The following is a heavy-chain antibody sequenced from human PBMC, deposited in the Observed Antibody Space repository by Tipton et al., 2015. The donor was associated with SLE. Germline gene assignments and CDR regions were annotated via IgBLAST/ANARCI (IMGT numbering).Heavy chain of an antibody. CDR2: IKQDGSEK. J-gene: IGHJ4*02. D-gene: IGHD6-13*01. CDR1: GFSLSSYW. Sequence: SLRLSCAASGFSLSSYWMSWVRQAPGKGLEWVANIKQDGSEKYYVDSVKGRFTISRDNAKNSLYLQMNSLRAEDTAVYYCARTDSSPYWGQGTLVTVSS. CDR3: ARTDSSPY. V-gene: IGHV3-7*01.